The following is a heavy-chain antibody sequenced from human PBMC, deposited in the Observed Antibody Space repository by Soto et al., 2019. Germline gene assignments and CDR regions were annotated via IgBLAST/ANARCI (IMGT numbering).Heavy chain of an antibody. CDR1: GFSLTTDRVG. CDR2: IYWDDTK. V-gene: IGHV2-5*02. Sequence: KESGPTLVKPTQTLTLTCPFSGFSLTTDRVGVGWIRQPPGEALEWLAVIYWDDTKTYRPSLESRLTITKDTSKNQVALTMTNMDSVDTATYYCAHADGGRSLYWGQGTLVTVSS. CDR3: AHADGGRSLY. J-gene: IGHJ4*02. D-gene: IGHD1-26*01.